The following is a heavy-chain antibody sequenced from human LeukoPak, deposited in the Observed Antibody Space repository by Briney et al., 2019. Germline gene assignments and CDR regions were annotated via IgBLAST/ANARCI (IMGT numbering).Heavy chain of an antibody. Sequence: GGSLRLSCAASGFTFSDYAMSWVRQAPGKGLEWVSGFSGSGGGTYYADSVKGRFTISRDNSKNTLYLQMNSLSAEDTAVYYCAKRACSGFNCYHFDYWGQGTLVTVSS. D-gene: IGHD2-15*01. CDR2: FSGSGGGT. V-gene: IGHV3-23*01. J-gene: IGHJ4*02. CDR1: GFTFSDYA. CDR3: AKRACSGFNCYHFDY.